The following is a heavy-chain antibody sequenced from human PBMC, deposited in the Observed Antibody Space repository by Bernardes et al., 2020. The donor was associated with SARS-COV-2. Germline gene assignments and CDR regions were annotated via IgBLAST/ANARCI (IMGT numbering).Heavy chain of an antibody. CDR1: GGSIRPYY. V-gene: IGHV4-59*01. Sequence: ETLSLTCTVSGGSIRPYYWSWIRQPPGKGLEWIGYIYYSGSGNYNPSLKSRVTIPVDTSKNQFSLKMKSVTAADTAVYFCARAARAESEAFDIWGQGTMVTVSS. CDR3: ARAARAESEAFDI. J-gene: IGHJ3*02. CDR2: IYYSGSG.